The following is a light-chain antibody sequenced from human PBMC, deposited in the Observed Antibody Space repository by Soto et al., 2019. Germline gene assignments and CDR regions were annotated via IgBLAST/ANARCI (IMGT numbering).Light chain of an antibody. CDR3: QQYQNLWT. CDR1: QTIYSN. CDR2: RAS. J-gene: IGKJ1*01. Sequence: IQMTHSPATLSVSPGERATLSCRPSQTIYSNVAWYQQRPGQAPSLLIYRASARATGIPARFSGSGSGTEFTLTIGSLQSEDSAVYYCQQYQNLWTFGQGTKVDIK. V-gene: IGKV3-15*01.